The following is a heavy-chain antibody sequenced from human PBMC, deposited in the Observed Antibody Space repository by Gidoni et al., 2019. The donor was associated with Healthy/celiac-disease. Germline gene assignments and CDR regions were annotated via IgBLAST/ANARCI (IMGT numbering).Heavy chain of an antibody. CDR3: ARGFYYYDSSGYYDY. CDR2: IWYDGSNK. J-gene: IGHJ4*02. V-gene: IGHV3-33*01. CDR1: GFTFSSYG. Sequence: QVQLVESGGGVVQPGRSLRLSCAASGFTFSSYGMHWVRQAPGKGLEWVAVIWYDGSNKYYADSVKGRFTISRDNSKNTLYLQMNSLRAEDTAVYYCARGFYYYDSSGYYDYWGQGTLVTVSS. D-gene: IGHD3-22*01.